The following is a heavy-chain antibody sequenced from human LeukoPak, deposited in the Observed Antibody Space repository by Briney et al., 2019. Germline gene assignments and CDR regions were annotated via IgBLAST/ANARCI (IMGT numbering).Heavy chain of an antibody. V-gene: IGHV3-30-3*01. Sequence: GGSLRLSCAASGFTFSSYAMHWVRQAPGKGLEWVAVISYDGSNKYYADSVKGRFTISRDNSKNTLYLQMNSLRAEDTAVYYCVLPGGYDFWSGYPRADYWGQGTLVTVSS. CDR3: VLPGGYDFWSGYPRADY. CDR2: ISYDGSNK. J-gene: IGHJ4*02. CDR1: GFTFSSYA. D-gene: IGHD3-3*01.